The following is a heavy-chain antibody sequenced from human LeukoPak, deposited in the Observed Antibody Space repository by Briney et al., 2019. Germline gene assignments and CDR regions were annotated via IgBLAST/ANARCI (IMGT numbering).Heavy chain of an antibody. CDR2: INPNTGGT. Sequence: ATVKVSCKASGYTFTSYYMHWVRQAPGPGLEWLGWINPNTGGTNYAQKFQGRVTMTRDTSIDTAYMELSRLTSDDTAVYYCTSSNMLERQPPRTFGYWGQGTLVTVSS. CDR1: GYTFTSYY. CDR3: TSSNMLERQPPRTFGY. V-gene: IGHV1-2*02. J-gene: IGHJ4*02. D-gene: IGHD1-1*01.